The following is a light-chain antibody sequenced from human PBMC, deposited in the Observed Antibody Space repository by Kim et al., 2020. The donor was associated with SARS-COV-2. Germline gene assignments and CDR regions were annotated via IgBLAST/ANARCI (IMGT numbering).Light chain of an antibody. CDR1: QDISNS. V-gene: IGKV1-17*03. Sequence: DIRMTQSPSVMSASIGDRVTITCRASQDISNSLACFQQKPGRVPKHLIYGASKLQGGVPSRFSGSGSGTEFTLTISSLQPEDLATYYCLHHNDAQRTFGQGTKVDIK. CDR2: GAS. CDR3: LHHNDAQRT. J-gene: IGKJ1*01.